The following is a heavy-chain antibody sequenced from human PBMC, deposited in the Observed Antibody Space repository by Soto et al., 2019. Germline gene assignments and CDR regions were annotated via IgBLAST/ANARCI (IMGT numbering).Heavy chain of an antibody. V-gene: IGHV3-43D*03. D-gene: IGHD3-3*01. CDR3: AKGYYDFWSGYDY. CDR1: GFTFDDYA. J-gene: IGHJ4*02. CDR2: ISWDGGST. Sequence: GGSLRLSCAASGFTFDDYAMHWVRQAPGKGLEWVSLISWDGGSTYYADSVKGRFTISRDNSKNSLYLQMNSLRAEDTALYYCAKGYYDFWSGYDYWGQGTLVTVSS.